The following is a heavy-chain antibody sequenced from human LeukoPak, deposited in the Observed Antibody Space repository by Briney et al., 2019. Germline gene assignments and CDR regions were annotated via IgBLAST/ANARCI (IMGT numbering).Heavy chain of an antibody. CDR3: ARDSRKFSSSSLRGRIL. CDR1: GFTFSDYY. CDR2: IDTSGRSI. D-gene: IGHD6-6*01. Sequence: PGGSLRLSCAASGFTFSDYYMIWIRQAPGKGLEWVSDIDTSGRSIYHADSVKGRFTIYRDNARNSVYLQMNSLGADDTAVYYCARDSRKFSSSSLRGRILWGQGTLVTVSS. J-gene: IGHJ4*02. V-gene: IGHV3-11*04.